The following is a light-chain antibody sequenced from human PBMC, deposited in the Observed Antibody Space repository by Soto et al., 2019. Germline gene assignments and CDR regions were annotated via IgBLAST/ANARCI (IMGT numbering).Light chain of an antibody. J-gene: IGLJ2*01. CDR3: NSYAGTNNLI. V-gene: IGLV2-8*01. CDR2: DVS. Sequence: QSALTQPPSASGSPGQSVTISCTGTSSDVGGYNYVSWYQHHPGKAPKLIIYDVSERPSGVPDRFSGSKSGSTASLTVSGLQAEDEADYYCNSYAGTNNLIFGGGTKLTVL. CDR1: SSDVGGYNY.